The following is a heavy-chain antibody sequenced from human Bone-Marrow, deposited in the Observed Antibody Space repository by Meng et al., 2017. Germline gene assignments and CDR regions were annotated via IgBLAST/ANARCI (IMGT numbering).Heavy chain of an antibody. CDR1: GGSFSGYY. CDR2: INHSGST. Sequence: VQRQHWGSGLLKRSEPLSLNGAVYGGSFSGYYWSWIRQPPGKGLEWIGEINHSGSTNYNPSLKSRVTISVDTSKNQFSLKLSSVTAADTAVYYCARGRSSGWYRPEYFQHWGQGTLVTVSS. J-gene: IGHJ1*01. CDR3: ARGRSSGWYRPEYFQH. D-gene: IGHD6-19*01. V-gene: IGHV4-34*01.